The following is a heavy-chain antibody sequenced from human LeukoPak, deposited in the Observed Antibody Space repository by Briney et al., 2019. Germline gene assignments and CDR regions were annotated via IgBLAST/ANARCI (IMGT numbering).Heavy chain of an antibody. Sequence: SVKVSCKASGGTFSSYAISWVRQAPGQGLEWTGGIIPIFGTANYAQKFQGRVTITTDESTSTAYMELSSLRSEDTAVYYCARGKLPYSALTFDYWGQGTLVTVSS. CDR1: GGTFSSYA. V-gene: IGHV1-69*05. CDR3: ARGKLPYSALTFDY. J-gene: IGHJ4*02. D-gene: IGHD5-18*01. CDR2: IIPIFGTA.